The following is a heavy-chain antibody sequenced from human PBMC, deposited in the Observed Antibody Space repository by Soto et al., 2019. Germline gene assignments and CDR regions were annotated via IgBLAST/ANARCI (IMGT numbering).Heavy chain of an antibody. CDR2: TSHDGTNK. CDR1: GFTFSNYA. Sequence: QGQLVESGGGVVQPGRSLRLSCAASGFTFSNYAMHWVRQAPGKGLAWVAVTSHDGTNKYYADSVKGRFTISSDNSKKTLYLQMNSLRSEDTAVYYCARDLSIAAAVPPITYYYYGMDVWGQGTTVTVSS. V-gene: IGHV3-30-3*01. J-gene: IGHJ6*02. D-gene: IGHD6-13*01. CDR3: ARDLSIAAAVPPITYYYYGMDV.